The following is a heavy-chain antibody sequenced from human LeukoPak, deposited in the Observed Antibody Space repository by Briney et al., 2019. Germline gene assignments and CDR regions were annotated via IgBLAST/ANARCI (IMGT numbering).Heavy chain of an antibody. CDR1: GFTFRSFA. V-gene: IGHV3-23*01. D-gene: IGHD6-13*01. CDR2: ISGSGGST. Sequence: PGGSLRLSCAASGFTFRSFAMSWVRQAPGKGLEWVSAISGSGGSTYHADSVKGRFTTSRDNSKGTLFLQMNSLRGEDTALYYCAKDHGSAAAGTGVLDYWGQGTLVTVSS. CDR3: AKDHGSAAAGTGVLDY. J-gene: IGHJ4*02.